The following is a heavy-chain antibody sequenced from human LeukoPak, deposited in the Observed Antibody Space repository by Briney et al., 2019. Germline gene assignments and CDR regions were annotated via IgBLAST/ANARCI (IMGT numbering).Heavy chain of an antibody. CDR2: IYYSGST. D-gene: IGHD6-13*01. J-gene: IGHJ6*02. CDR3: ARDGVVAAEKRRGYYYYGMDV. Sequence: SETLSLTCTVSGGSISSYYWSWIRQPPGKGLEWIGYIYYSGSTNYNPSLKSRVTISVDTSKNQFSLKLSCVTAADTAVYYCARDGVVAAEKRRGYYYYGMDVWGQGTTVTVSS. V-gene: IGHV4-59*01. CDR1: GGSISSYY.